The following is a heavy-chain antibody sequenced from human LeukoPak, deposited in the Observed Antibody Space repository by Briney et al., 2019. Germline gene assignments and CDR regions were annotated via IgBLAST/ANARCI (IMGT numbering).Heavy chain of an antibody. Sequence: HGASVEVSCKASGYTFTSYDINWVRQATGQGLEWMGIINPSGGSTSYAQKFQDRVTMTRDMSTSTVYMELSSLRSEDTAVYYCALWAAGTNYYYMDVWGKGTTVTVSS. CDR3: ALWAAGTNYYYMDV. D-gene: IGHD6-13*01. CDR2: INPSGGST. CDR1: GYTFTSYD. V-gene: IGHV1-46*01. J-gene: IGHJ6*03.